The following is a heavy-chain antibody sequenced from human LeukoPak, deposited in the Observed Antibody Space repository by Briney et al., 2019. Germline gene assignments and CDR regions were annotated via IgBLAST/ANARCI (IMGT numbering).Heavy chain of an antibody. CDR2: ISGSGGST. Sequence: GGSLRLSCAASGFSISRYSMNWVRQAPGKGLEWVSAISGSGGSTYYADSVKGRFTISRDNSKNTLYLQMNSLRAEDTAVYYCAKKTVVVAATGLFDYWGQGTLVTVSS. J-gene: IGHJ4*02. D-gene: IGHD2-15*01. V-gene: IGHV3-23*01. CDR1: GFSISRYS. CDR3: AKKTVVVAATGLFDY.